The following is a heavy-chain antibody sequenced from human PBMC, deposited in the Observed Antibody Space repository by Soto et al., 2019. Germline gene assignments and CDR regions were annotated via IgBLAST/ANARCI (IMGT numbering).Heavy chain of an antibody. CDR2: TGSGTGPG. J-gene: IGHJ4*02. Sequence: QVQLVQSGTEVKKPGSSVKVSCKASGGSLSTNPISWVRQAPGQGLEWMGGTGSGTGPGNHAQKFQGRLKVTAAKSTITVNMELTNLSSEDTAVYYFARRDSGGFYRFLDSWGQGTLVTVSS. CDR3: ARRDSGGFYRFLDS. D-gene: IGHD2-15*01. CDR1: GGSLSTNP. V-gene: IGHV1-69*06.